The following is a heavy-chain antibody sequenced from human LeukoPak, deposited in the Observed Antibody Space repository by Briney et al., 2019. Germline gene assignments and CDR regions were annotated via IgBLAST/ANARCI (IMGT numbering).Heavy chain of an antibody. CDR1: GGSISSYY. J-gene: IGHJ4*02. D-gene: IGHD5-18*01. Sequence: SETLSLTCTVSGGSISSYYWSWIRQPPGKGLEWIGYIYYSGSTNYNPSLKSRVTISVDTSKNQFPLKLSSVTAADTAVYYCARLDTGYSYGKFDYWGQGTLVTVSS. CDR2: IYYSGST. CDR3: ARLDTGYSYGKFDY. V-gene: IGHV4-59*08.